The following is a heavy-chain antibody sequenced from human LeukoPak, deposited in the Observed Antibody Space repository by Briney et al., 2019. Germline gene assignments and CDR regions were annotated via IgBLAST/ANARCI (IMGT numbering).Heavy chain of an antibody. D-gene: IGHD3-9*01. CDR1: GWGFTSYW. Sequence: GAALQISSKGSGWGFTSYWIGWGRRRPGKGGGGRGMIYPGECDTRYSPSFQGQVTISDEKSKNTAYLQWSSLKASDTAMYYCARGAYYDILTGYDAPYGMDVWGQGTTVTVSS. V-gene: IGHV5-51*01. CDR3: ARGAYYDILTGYDAPYGMDV. J-gene: IGHJ6*02. CDR2: IYPGECDT.